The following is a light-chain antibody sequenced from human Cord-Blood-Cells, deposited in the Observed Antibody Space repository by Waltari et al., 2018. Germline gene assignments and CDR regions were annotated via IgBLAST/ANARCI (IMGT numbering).Light chain of an antibody. V-gene: IGKV1-5*01. J-gene: IGKJ2*01. CDR3: QQYNSYST. CDR2: DAS. CDR1: QSISSW. Sequence: DIQMTQLPYTLSASVGTRVTITCRASQSISSWLAWYQQKPGKAPKLLIYDASSLESGVPSRFSGSGSGTEFTLTISSLQPDDFATYYCQQYNSYSTFGQGTKLEIK.